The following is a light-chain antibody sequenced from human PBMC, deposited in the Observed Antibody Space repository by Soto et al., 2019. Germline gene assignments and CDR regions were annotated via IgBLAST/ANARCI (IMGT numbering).Light chain of an antibody. CDR2: DVS. CDR1: SSDIGGYNY. V-gene: IGLV2-14*01. Sequence: QSALTQPASVSGSPGQSITISCTGISSDIGGYNYVSWYQQHPGKAPKLMIYDVSNRRSGVSNRFSGSKSGNTASLTISGLQAEDEADYYCYSYTSSSTVLFGGWTKLTVL. J-gene: IGLJ2*01. CDR3: YSYTSSSTVL.